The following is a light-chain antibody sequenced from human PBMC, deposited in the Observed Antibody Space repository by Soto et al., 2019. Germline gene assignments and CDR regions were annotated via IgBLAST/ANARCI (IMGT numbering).Light chain of an antibody. Sequence: DIHMTQSPSSLLASLGXTVTITWRASQGIRNDLAWYQHTPGKAPKRLIYAASSLQSGAPFRFSGSGSGTEFTLTISRLQPEDFATYFCLQHNNYPWTFGQGAKVDNK. V-gene: IGKV1-17*01. CDR1: QGIRND. CDR3: LQHNNYPWT. J-gene: IGKJ1*01. CDR2: AAS.